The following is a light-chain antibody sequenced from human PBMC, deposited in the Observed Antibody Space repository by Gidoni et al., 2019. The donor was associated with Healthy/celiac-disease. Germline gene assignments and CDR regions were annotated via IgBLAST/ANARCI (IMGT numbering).Light chain of an antibody. Sequence: DILMTQSPSSLSASVGDRVTITCRSSQGISNYLAWYQQKPGKVPKLLIYAASTLQSGVPSRFSGSGSGTDFTLTISSLQPVDVATYYCQKYNSAPRTFXQXTKVEIK. CDR3: QKYNSAPRT. V-gene: IGKV1-27*01. J-gene: IGKJ1*01. CDR2: AAS. CDR1: QGISNY.